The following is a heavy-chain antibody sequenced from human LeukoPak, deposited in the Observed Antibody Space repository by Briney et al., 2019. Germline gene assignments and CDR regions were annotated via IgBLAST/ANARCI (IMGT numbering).Heavy chain of an antibody. J-gene: IGHJ4*02. CDR3: ATPLDYRDSSGFHQGGD. V-gene: IGHV3-7*03. D-gene: IGHD3-22*01. CDR1: GFTFSGHW. CDR2: IKEDGSKK. Sequence: PGGSLRLSCAASGFTFSGHWMTWVRQAPGKGLEWVANIKEDGSKKNYVDSVKGRFTISRDNAKNSPYLQMTSLRAEDTAMYYCATPLDYRDSSGFHQGGDWGQGTLVTVSS.